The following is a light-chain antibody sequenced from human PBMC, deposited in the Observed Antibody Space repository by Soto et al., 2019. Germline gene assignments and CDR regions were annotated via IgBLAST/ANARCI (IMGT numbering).Light chain of an antibody. J-gene: IGKJ5*01. CDR1: QSVSSSY. Sequence: EIVLTQSPGTLSLSPGERATLSCRASQSVSSSYLAWYQQKPGQAPRLLIYGASSRPTGIPDRFSGSGSGTDFTLTISRLEPEDFAVYYCQQRSNWPGTFGQGTRLEI. CDR3: QQRSNWPGT. CDR2: GAS. V-gene: IGKV3D-20*02.